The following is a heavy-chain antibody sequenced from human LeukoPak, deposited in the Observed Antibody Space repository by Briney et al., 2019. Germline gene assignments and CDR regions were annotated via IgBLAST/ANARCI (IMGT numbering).Heavy chain of an antibody. J-gene: IGHJ4*02. Sequence: SVKVSCKASGGTFSSYAIIWVRQAPGQGLEWMGGIIPIFGTANYAQKFQGRVTITTDESTSTAYMELSGLRAEDTAVYYCARSHVVRGVQSFDYWGQGTLVTVSS. CDR1: GGTFSSYA. CDR2: IIPIFGTA. V-gene: IGHV1-69*05. CDR3: ARSHVVRGVQSFDY. D-gene: IGHD3-10*01.